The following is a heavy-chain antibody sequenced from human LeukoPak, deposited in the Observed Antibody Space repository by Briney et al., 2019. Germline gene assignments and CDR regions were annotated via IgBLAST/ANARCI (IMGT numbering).Heavy chain of an antibody. D-gene: IGHD3-3*01. CDR3: ARAPYYDFWSGYYKNYYYGMDV. CDR1: GFTFSSSA. J-gene: IGHJ6*02. Sequence: GGSLRLSCAASGFTFSSSAMSWVRQAPGKGLEWVSAISNNGGYTYYADSVQGRFTISRDNSKSTLCLQMNSLRAEDTAVYYCARAPYYDFWSGYYKNYYYGMDVWGQGTTVTVSS. CDR2: ISNNGGYT. V-gene: IGHV3-23*01.